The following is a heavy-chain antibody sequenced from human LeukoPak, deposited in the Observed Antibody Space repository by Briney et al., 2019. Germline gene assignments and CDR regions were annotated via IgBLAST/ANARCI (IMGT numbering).Heavy chain of an antibody. CDR1: GYTFTDYY. V-gene: IGHV1-46*03. D-gene: IGHD3-16*01. Sequence: ASVKVSCKASGYTFTDYYIHLVRQAPGQGLEWMGVIYPIPGTASYPQGFQDRVTMTRDTSTSTVNMELGSLRSEDTAMYYCVREYHGGYFDFWGQGTLVTVSS. CDR3: VREYHGGYFDF. J-gene: IGHJ4*02. CDR2: IYPIPGTA.